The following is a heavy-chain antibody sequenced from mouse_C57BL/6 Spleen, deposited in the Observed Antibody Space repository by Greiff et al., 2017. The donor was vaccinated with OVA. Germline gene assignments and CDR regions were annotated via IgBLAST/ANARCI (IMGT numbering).Heavy chain of an antibody. D-gene: IGHD2-4*01. V-gene: IGHV1-52*01. CDR2: IDPSDSET. CDR3: ARRYYDYWYFDV. Sequence: QVQLQQPGAELVRPGSSVKLSCKASGYTFTSYWMHWVKQRPIQGLEWIGNIDPSDSETHYNQKFKDKATLPVDKSSSTAYMQLSSLTSEDSAVYYCARRYYDYWYFDVWGTGTTVTVSS. CDR1: GYTFTSYW. J-gene: IGHJ1*03.